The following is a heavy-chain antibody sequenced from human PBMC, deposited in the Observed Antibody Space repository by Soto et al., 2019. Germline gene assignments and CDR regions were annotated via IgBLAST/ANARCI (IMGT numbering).Heavy chain of an antibody. CDR3: ARGTRGYSYGPANY. CDR1: AYTSTISD. CDR2: INHNSGNT. D-gene: IGHD5-18*01. Sequence: APVKASSMASAYTSTISDIYWARLAPAQGLEWMGWINHNSGNTGYAQKFQGRVTMTRNTSISTAYMELSSLRSEDTAVYYCARGTRGYSYGPANYWGQGTLVTVSS. J-gene: IGHJ4*02. V-gene: IGHV1-8*02.